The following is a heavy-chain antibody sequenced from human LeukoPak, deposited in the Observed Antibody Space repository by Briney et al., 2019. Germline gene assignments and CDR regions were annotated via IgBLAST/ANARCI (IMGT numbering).Heavy chain of an antibody. CDR3: AKGAEMATILMYYFDY. Sequence: GGSLRLSCAASGFTFSSYAMSWVRQAPGKGLEWVSAISGSGGSTYYADSVKGRFTISRDNSKNTLYLQMNSLRAEDTAVYYCAKGAEMATILMYYFDYWGQGTLVTVSS. CDR2: ISGSGGST. J-gene: IGHJ4*02. V-gene: IGHV3-23*01. CDR1: GFTFSSYA. D-gene: IGHD5-24*01.